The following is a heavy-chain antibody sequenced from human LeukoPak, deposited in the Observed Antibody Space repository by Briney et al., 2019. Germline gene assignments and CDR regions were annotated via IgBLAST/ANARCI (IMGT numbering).Heavy chain of an antibody. V-gene: IGHV1-18*01. J-gene: IGHJ4*02. Sequence: ASVKVSCKASGYTFTSYGISWVRQAPGQGLEWVGWISAYNGNTNYAQKLQGRVTMTTDTSTSTAYMELRSLRSDDTAVYYCAREGGEFTIFGVVTTPPDYWGQGTLVTVSS. CDR1: GYTFTSYG. CDR2: ISAYNGNT. CDR3: AREGGEFTIFGVVTTPPDY. D-gene: IGHD3-3*01.